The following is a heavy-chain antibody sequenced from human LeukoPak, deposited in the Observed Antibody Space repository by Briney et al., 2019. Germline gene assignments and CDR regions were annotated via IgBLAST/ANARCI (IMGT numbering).Heavy chain of an antibody. CDR1: GYSFTNYW. CDR3: ARRADSSAYYTY. V-gene: IGHV5-51*01. CDR2: IYPGDSDT. Sequence: GESLKISCKGSGYSFTNYWIGWVRQMPGKGLERMGIIYPGDSDTRYSPSFQGQVTISADKSIGTAYLQWGSLKASDTAMYYCARRADSSAYYTYWGQGTLVTVFS. J-gene: IGHJ4*02. D-gene: IGHD3-22*01.